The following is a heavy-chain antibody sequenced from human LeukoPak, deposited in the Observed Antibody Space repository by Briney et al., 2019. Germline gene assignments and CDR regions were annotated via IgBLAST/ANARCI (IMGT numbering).Heavy chain of an antibody. D-gene: IGHD2-2*01. V-gene: IGHV3-66*01. CDR2: ITSGGNS. CDR3: ARGQCSSPSCRYFDY. J-gene: IGHJ4*02. CDR1: GFTVSSTY. Sequence: GGSLRLSCAASGFTVSSTYMNWVRQAPGKGLEWVSVITSGGNSYYADSVKGRFTISRDNSKNTLYLQMNSLRAEDTAVYYCARGQCSSPSCRYFDYWGQGTLVTVSS.